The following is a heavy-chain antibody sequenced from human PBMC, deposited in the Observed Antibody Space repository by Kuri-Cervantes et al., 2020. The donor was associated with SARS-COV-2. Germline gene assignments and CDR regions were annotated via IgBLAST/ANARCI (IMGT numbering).Heavy chain of an antibody. D-gene: IGHD5-18*01. V-gene: IGHV3-48*01. CDR3: ANDGGDTVLLFDY. Sequence: GGSLRLSCAASGFTFSSYAMSWVRQAPGKGLEWLAYISKGSDTIYYADSVRGRFTISRDNSKNSLYLQMNSLRAEDTAVYYCANDGGDTVLLFDYWGQGTLVTVSS. CDR1: GFTFSSYA. CDR2: ISKGSDTI. J-gene: IGHJ4*02.